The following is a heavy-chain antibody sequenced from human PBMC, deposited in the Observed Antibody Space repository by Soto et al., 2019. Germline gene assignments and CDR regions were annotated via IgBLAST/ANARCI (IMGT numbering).Heavy chain of an antibody. D-gene: IGHD1-26*01. CDR1: GYTFTSYG. J-gene: IGHJ4*02. CDR3: ARDSFLERTASGSYRSRYFGY. CDR2: ISAYNGNT. V-gene: IGHV1-18*04. Sequence: ASVKVSCKASGYTFTSYGISWVRQAPGQGLEWMGWISAYNGNTNYAQKLQGRVTMTTDTSTSTAYMELRSLRSDDTAVYYCARDSFLERTASGSYRSRYFGYWGQGTLVTVSS.